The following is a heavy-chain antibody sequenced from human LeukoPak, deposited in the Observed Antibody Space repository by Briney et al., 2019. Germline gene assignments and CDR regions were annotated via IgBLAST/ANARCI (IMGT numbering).Heavy chain of an antibody. V-gene: IGHV1-69*13. CDR1: GGTFSSYA. CDR3: ASVVVAATTIWFDP. J-gene: IGHJ5*02. CDR2: IIPIFGTA. D-gene: IGHD2-15*01. Sequence: SVKVSCKASGGTFSSYAISWVRQAPGQGLEWMGGIIPIFGTANYAQEFQGRVTITADESTSTAYMELSSLRSEDTAVYYCASVVVAATTIWFDPWGQGTLVTVSS.